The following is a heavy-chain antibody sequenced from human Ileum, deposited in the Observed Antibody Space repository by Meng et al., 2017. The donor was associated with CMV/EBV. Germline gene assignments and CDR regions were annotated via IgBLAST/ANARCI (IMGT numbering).Heavy chain of an antibody. CDR2: INPSGGST. D-gene: IGHD3-10*02. J-gene: IGHJ4*02. CDR3: ARDRTFKMFSHLGY. V-gene: IGHV1-46*01. Sequence: GESLKISCTVSGFTLTNYWMHWVRQAPGQGLEWMGIINPSGGSTSYAQKFQGRVTMTRDTSTSTVYMELSSLRSEDTAVYYCARDRTFKMFSHLGYWGQGTLVTVSS. CDR1: GFTLTNYW.